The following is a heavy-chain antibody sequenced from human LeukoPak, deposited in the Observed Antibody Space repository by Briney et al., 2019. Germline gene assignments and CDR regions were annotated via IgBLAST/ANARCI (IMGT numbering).Heavy chain of an antibody. D-gene: IGHD3-10*01. CDR2: IKQDGSEK. V-gene: IGHV3-7*01. CDR1: GFTFSSYW. CDR3: ASWNYYGSGSKSS. J-gene: IGHJ5*02. Sequence: PGGSLRLSCAASGFTFSSYWMSWVRQAPGKGLEWVANIKQDGSEKYYVDSVKGRFTISRDNAKNSLYLQMNGLRAEDTAVYYCASWNYYGSGSKSSWGQGTLVTVSS.